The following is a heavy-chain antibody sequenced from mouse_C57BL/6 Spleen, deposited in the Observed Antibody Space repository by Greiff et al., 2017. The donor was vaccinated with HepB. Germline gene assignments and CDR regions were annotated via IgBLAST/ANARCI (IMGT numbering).Heavy chain of an antibody. V-gene: IGHV5-6*02. D-gene: IGHD1-1*01. CDR1: GFTFSSYG. CDR3: ARHGGTVGVMDY. CDR2: ISSGGSYT. J-gene: IGHJ4*01. Sequence: DVMLVESGGDLVKPGGSLKLSCAASGFTFSSYGMSWVRQTPDKRLEWVATISSGGSYTYYPDSVKGRFTISRDNAKNTLYLQMSSLKSEDTAMYYCARHGGTVGVMDYWGQGTSVTVSS.